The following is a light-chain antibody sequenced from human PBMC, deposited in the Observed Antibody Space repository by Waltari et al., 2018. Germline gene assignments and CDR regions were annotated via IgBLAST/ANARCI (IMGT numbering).Light chain of an antibody. Sequence: VLTQPPSASGTSGQRVTLPSSGSLSNIGSNTVNWYQVLPRTAPRLLIFTNTQRPSGVPDRFSASRSSTTASLAISGLQSDDEADYYCATWDDSINNPVFGGGTKLTVL. CDR1: LSNIGSNT. V-gene: IGLV1-44*01. J-gene: IGLJ3*02. CDR3: ATWDDSINNPV. CDR2: TNT.